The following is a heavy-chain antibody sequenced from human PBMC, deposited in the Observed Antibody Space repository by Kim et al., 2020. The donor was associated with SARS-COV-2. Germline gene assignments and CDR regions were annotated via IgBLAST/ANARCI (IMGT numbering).Heavy chain of an antibody. D-gene: IGHD3-10*01. Sequence: SETLSLTCTVSGGSISSSSYYWGWIRQPPGKGLEWIGSIYYSGSTYYNPSLKSRVTISVDTSKNQFSLKLSSVTAADTAVYYCARLGYGSGSYTFDYWGQGTLVTVSS. V-gene: IGHV4-39*01. CDR1: GGSISSSSYY. CDR3: ARLGYGSGSYTFDY. J-gene: IGHJ4*02. CDR2: IYYSGST.